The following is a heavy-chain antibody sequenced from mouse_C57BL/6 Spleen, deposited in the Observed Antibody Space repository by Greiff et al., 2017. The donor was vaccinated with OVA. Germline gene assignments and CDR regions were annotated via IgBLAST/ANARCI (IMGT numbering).Heavy chain of an antibody. CDR2: INPNNGGT. D-gene: IGHD1-1*01. CDR1: GYTFTDYY. CDR3: ARREYYYGSSDDAMDY. J-gene: IGHJ4*01. V-gene: IGHV1-26*01. Sequence: EVQLQQSGPELVKPGASVKLSCKASGYTFTDYYMHWVKQSHGQSLEWIGDINPNNGGTNYNPKFTGKATLTVDKSSSTAYMELRSLTSEDSAGYCCARREYYYGSSDDAMDYWGQGTPVTVSS.